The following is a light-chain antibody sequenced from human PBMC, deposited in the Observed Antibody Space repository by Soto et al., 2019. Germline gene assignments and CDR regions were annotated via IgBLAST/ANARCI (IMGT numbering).Light chain of an antibody. CDR3: QRYGSSPLYT. J-gene: IGKJ2*01. V-gene: IGKV3-20*01. CDR2: GTS. Sequence: DIVLMQSPGTLSLSPGERATLSCRASQSLSNNYLAWYQQKPGQAPRLLIYGTSSRATGIPDRFSGSGSGTDFTLTISRREHEDFAVYYCQRYGSSPLYTFGQGTKLEIK. CDR1: QSLSNNY.